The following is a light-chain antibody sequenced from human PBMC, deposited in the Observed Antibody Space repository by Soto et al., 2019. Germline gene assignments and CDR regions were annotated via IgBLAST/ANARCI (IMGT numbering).Light chain of an antibody. CDR3: QQYNSYWT. J-gene: IGKJ1*01. CDR2: DAS. V-gene: IGKV1-5*01. CDR1: QGISSY. Sequence: DIQMTQSPNALSASVGDRVTITCRASQGISSYLAWYQQKPGKAPKLLIYDASSLESGVPSRFSGSGSGTEFTLTISSLQPDDFATYHCQQYNSYWTFGQGTKVDIK.